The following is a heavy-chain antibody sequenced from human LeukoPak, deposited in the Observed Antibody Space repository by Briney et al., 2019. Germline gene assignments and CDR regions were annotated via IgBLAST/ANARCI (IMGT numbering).Heavy chain of an antibody. Sequence: ASVKVSCKASGYNFRSYDINWVRQATGQGLEWMGWMSPKRGDTGYAQTFQGRITMTRDTSINTAYMELNSLTSEDTAVYYCARSNLADCGGECETDAFDIWGHGTMVNVSS. J-gene: IGHJ3*02. V-gene: IGHV1-8*01. D-gene: IGHD2-21*01. CDR2: MSPKRGDT. CDR3: ARSNLADCGGECETDAFDI. CDR1: GYNFRSYD.